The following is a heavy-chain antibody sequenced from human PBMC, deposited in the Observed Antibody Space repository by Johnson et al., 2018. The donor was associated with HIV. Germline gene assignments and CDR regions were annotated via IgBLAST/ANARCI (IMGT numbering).Heavy chain of an antibody. CDR3: VKGIDSSSWYAFDI. Sequence: QVQLVESGVGVVQPGRSLRLSCAASGFTFNSYGMHWVRQATGKGLEWVAVIWYDGSNKYYADSVKGRFTISRDNSKNTLYLQMNSLRAEDTAVYYCVKGIDSSSWYAFDIWGQGTMVTVSS. V-gene: IGHV3-33*06. CDR1: GFTFNSYG. D-gene: IGHD6-13*01. J-gene: IGHJ3*02. CDR2: IWYDGSNK.